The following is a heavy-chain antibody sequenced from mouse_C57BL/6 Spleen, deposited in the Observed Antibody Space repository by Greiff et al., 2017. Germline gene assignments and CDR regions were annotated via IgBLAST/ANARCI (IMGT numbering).Heavy chain of an antibody. Sequence: EVKVVESGGGLVKPGGSLKLSCAASGFTFSDSGMHWVRQAPEKGLEWVAYISSGSSTIYYADTVKGRFTISRDNAKNTLFLQMSSLRSEDTAMYYCARRRKNGYYDAMDYWGQGTSVTVSS. V-gene: IGHV5-17*01. CDR1: GFTFSDSG. J-gene: IGHJ4*01. CDR2: ISSGSSTI. D-gene: IGHD2-2*01. CDR3: ARRRKNGYYDAMDY.